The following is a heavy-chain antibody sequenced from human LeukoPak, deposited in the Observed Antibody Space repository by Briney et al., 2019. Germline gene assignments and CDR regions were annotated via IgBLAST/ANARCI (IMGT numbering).Heavy chain of an antibody. Sequence: ASVKVSCKASGYTFTNYGISWVRQAPGQGLEWMGWISAYTGNTNYALQLQGRVTMTTDTSTSTAYMELRSLRSDDTAVYYCARVSVTLFGAVIILNAFDVWGQGTMVTVSS. D-gene: IGHD3-3*01. CDR1: GYTFTNYG. V-gene: IGHV1-18*01. CDR3: ARVSVTLFGAVIILNAFDV. CDR2: ISAYTGNT. J-gene: IGHJ3*01.